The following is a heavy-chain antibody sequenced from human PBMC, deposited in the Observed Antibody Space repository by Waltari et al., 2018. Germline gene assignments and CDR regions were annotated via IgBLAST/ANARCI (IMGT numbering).Heavy chain of an antibody. CDR3: AREDTAMVSFDY. CDR1: GYTFTGYY. CDR2: INPNSGGT. D-gene: IGHD5-18*01. V-gene: IGHV1-2*02. Sequence: QVQLVQSGAEVKKPGASVKVSCKASGYTFTGYYMHWVRQAPGQGLEWMGWINPNSGGTNDAQKFQGRVTMTRDTSISTAYMELSRLRSDDTAVYYCAREDTAMVSFDYWGQGTLVTVSS. J-gene: IGHJ4*02.